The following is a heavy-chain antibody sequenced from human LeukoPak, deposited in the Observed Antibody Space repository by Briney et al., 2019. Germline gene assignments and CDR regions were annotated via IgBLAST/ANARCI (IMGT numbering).Heavy chain of an antibody. J-gene: IGHJ3*02. Sequence: GGSLRLSCAATGFTFSSYAMSWVRQAPGKGLEWVAVIWYDGSNKYYADSVKGRFTISRDNSKNTLYLQMNSLRAEDTAVYYCARDPGYSYGYAFDIWGQGTMVTVSS. V-gene: IGHV3-33*08. CDR3: ARDPGYSYGYAFDI. D-gene: IGHD5-18*01. CDR2: IWYDGSNK. CDR1: GFTFSSYA.